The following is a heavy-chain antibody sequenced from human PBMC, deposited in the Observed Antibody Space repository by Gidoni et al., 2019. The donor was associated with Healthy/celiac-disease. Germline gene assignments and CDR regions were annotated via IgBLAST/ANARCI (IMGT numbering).Heavy chain of an antibody. CDR1: GGSFSGYY. CDR3: ARVANYCSSTSCYPYWFDP. CDR2: INHSGST. Sequence: QVQLQQWGAGLLKPSETLSLTCAVYGGSFSGYYWSWISQPPGKGLEWIGEINHSGSTNYNPSLKSRVTISVDTSKNQFSLKLSSVTAADTAVYYCARVANYCSSTSCYPYWFDPWGQGTLVTVSS. J-gene: IGHJ5*02. V-gene: IGHV4-34*01. D-gene: IGHD2-2*01.